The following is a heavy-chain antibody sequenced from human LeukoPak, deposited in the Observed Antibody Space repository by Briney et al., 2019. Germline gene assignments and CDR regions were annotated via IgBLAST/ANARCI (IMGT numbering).Heavy chain of an antibody. J-gene: IGHJ4*02. D-gene: IGHD3-22*01. CDR3: ARGYYDSSGYYPRPYFDY. CDR1: GGSISSSY. CDR2: IYYSGST. V-gene: IGHV4-59*01. Sequence: SETLSLTCTVSGGSISSSYWSWIRQPPGKGLEWIGYIYYSGSTNYNPSLKSRVTISVDTSKNQFSLKLSSVTAADTAVYYCARGYYDSSGYYPRPYFDYWGQGTLVTVSS.